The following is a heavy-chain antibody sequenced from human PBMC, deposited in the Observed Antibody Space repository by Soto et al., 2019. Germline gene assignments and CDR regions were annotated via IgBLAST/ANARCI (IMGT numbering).Heavy chain of an antibody. CDR2: IWYDGNNK. CDR1: GFTSNSYG. Sequence: SLRLYCAATGFTSNSYGMHWVHQSPGKGLDLVAVIWYDGNNKFFADFVKGLFIISRDNSKNSLYFQMTSLRVEYTAFYYCARDFISPFINSANNDFDIFSLSEVLTVSSGM. V-gene: IGHV3-33*01. CDR3: ARDFISPFINSANNDFDIFSLSEVLTVSSGM. J-gene: IGHJ6*01. D-gene: IGHD3-3*01.